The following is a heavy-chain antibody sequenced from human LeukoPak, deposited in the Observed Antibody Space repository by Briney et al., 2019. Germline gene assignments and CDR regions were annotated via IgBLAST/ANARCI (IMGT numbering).Heavy chain of an antibody. Sequence: PGGSLRLSCAASGFTFRNYDMHWVRQASGKGLEWVSAIDTAGDRSYAVSGKGRFTIPRDNAKNSLSLQMNNLTVGDAAVYFCARGGSLYDASYYYYLDVWGTGTRVTVSS. J-gene: IGHJ6*03. D-gene: IGHD2/OR15-2a*01. CDR3: ARGGSLYDASYYYYLDV. CDR2: IDTAGDR. V-gene: IGHV3-13*01. CDR1: GFTFRNYD.